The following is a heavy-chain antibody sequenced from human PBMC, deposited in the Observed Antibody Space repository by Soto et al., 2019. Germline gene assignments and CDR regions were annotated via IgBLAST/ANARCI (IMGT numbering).Heavy chain of an antibody. Sequence: GASXKVSCKASGYTFTSYGIRWMRQAPGQGLEWIGWIGYYNGNTNSQQKLQRTVTMTTDTSTSTDYIEPRSMRSEDTAVYYCAREIVLMVYALDYWGQGTLVTVSS. CDR2: IGYYNGNT. J-gene: IGHJ4*02. CDR3: AREIVLMVYALDY. CDR1: GYTFTSYG. D-gene: IGHD2-8*01. V-gene: IGHV1-18*01.